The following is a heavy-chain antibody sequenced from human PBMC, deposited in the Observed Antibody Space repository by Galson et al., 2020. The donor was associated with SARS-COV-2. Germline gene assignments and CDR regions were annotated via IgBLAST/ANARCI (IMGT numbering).Heavy chain of an antibody. J-gene: IGHJ2*01. CDR1: GGSISSGGYY. V-gene: IGHV4-31*03. Sequence: SQTLSLTCTVSGGSISSGGYYWSWIRQHPGKGREWIGYIYYSGSTYYNPSLKSRVTISVDTSKNQFSLKLSSVTAADTAVYYCARVLAAGFYWYFDLWGRGTLVTVSS. CDR2: IYYSGST. CDR3: ARVLAAGFYWYFDL. D-gene: IGHD6-13*01.